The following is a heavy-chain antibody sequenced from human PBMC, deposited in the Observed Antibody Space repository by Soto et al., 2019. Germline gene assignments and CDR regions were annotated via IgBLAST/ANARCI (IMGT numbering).Heavy chain of an antibody. V-gene: IGHV3-7*01. J-gene: IGHJ4*02. CDR1: GFVFRRYW. CDR3: VRELHVDVRFDY. CDR2: IKLDGREK. D-gene: IGHD2-21*01. Sequence: PGGSLRLSCLASGFVFRRYWMALVWQAPGKGLEWVATIKLDGREKNYLDSVKGRFTISRDDAEKSMSLQMSSLRSEDTAAYFCVRELHVDVRFDYWGLGTPFTVSS.